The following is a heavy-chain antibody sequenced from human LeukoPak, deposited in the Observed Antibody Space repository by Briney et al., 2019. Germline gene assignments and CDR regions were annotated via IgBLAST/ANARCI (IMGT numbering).Heavy chain of an antibody. V-gene: IGHV3-23*01. CDR2: IRGTGDST. CDR1: GFTFTSIA. Sequence: AGGSLRLSCAASGFTFTSIAMTWVRQAPGKGLEWVSTIRGTGDSTHYADSVKGRFIISRAKSKNMLYLQMTGLRAEDTAIYYCAKGQELDDGFFDSWGQGTLVTVSS. D-gene: IGHD1-1*01. J-gene: IGHJ4*02. CDR3: AKGQELDDGFFDS.